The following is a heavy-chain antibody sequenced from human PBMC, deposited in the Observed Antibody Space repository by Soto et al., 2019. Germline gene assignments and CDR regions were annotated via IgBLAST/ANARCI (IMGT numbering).Heavy chain of an antibody. CDR1: GASISRGDYY. CDR2: TYNNGRP. Sequence: LSLTCTVSGASISRGDYYWNWIRQSPGKGLEWIGNTYNNGRPNYNPSLKSRVTISGDSSKNQFSLKLRSLSAADTAVYYCARGGVYDFWSGLFDWGQGTLVTSPQ. J-gene: IGHJ4*02. CDR3: ARGGVYDFWSGLFD. V-gene: IGHV4-30-4*01. D-gene: IGHD3-3*01.